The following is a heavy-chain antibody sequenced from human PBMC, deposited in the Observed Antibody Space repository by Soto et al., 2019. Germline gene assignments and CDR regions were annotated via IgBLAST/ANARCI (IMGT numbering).Heavy chain of an antibody. Sequence: GGSLRLSCAASGFTFDDYAMHWVRQAPGKGLEWVSGISWNSGSIGYADSVKGRFTISRDNAKNSLYLQMNSLRAEDTALYYCAKAPSVVDFWSGYYFDYWGQGTLVTVSS. V-gene: IGHV3-9*01. CDR3: AKAPSVVDFWSGYYFDY. CDR2: ISWNSGSI. D-gene: IGHD3-3*01. CDR1: GFTFDDYA. J-gene: IGHJ4*02.